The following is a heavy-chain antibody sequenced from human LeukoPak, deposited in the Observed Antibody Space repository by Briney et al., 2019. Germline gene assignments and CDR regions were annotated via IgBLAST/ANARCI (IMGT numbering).Heavy chain of an antibody. J-gene: IGHJ4*02. D-gene: IGHD6-6*01. Sequence: PGGSLRLSCAASGFTFSSYSMNWVRQAPGKGVEWVSYISSSSSTIYYADSVKGRFTISRDNAKNSLYLQMNSLRAEDTAVYYCARDPSARRRYFYYWGQGTLVTVSS. CDR1: GFTFSSYS. CDR3: ARDPSARRRYFYY. CDR2: ISSSSSTI. V-gene: IGHV3-48*04.